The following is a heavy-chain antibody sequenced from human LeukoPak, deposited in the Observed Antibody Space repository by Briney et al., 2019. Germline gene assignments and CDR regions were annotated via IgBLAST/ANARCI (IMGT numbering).Heavy chain of an antibody. CDR2: ISGSGDST. V-gene: IGHV3-23*01. CDR3: AKGDNIVVVPAAMDY. Sequence: GGSLRLSCAASGFTFSSYAMSWVRQAPGKGLEWVSVISGSGDSTYYADSVKGRFTISRDNSKNTLYLQMNSLRAEDTAVYYCAKGDNIVVVPAAMDYWGQGTLVTVSS. D-gene: IGHD2-2*01. J-gene: IGHJ4*02. CDR1: GFTFSSYA.